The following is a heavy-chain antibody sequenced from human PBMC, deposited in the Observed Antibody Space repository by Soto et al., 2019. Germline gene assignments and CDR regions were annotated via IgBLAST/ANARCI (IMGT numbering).Heavy chain of an antibody. V-gene: IGHV3-33*01. D-gene: IGHD2-21*02. J-gene: IGHJ2*01. CDR3: GRLIGGGDCYRNWYFDV. CDR1: GFTFSTYG. Sequence: QVQLVESGGGVVQPGGSLRLSCAASGFTFSTYGMHWVRQAPGTGLEWVAVIWYEGSSKYYADSVKGRFTIARDNSKSTMYLQTNSLRAEDTAVYYCGRLIGGGDCYRNWYFDVWGRGTLVIVAS. CDR2: IWYEGSSK.